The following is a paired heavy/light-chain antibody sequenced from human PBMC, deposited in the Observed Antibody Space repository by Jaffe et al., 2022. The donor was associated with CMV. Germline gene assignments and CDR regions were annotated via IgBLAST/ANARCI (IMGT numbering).Light chain of an antibody. Sequence: QSVLTQPPSASGTPGQRVTISCSGSSSNIGSNYVYWYQQLPGTAPKLLIYRNNQRPSGVPDRFSGSKSGTSASLAISGLRSEDEADYYCAAWDDSLSGSWVFGGGTKLTVL. CDR3: AAWDDSLSGSWV. V-gene: IGLV1-47*01. CDR1: SSNIGSNY. J-gene: IGLJ3*02. CDR2: RNN.
Heavy chain of an antibody. CDR3: ARDELTTVTNNRGPYYYYGMDV. CDR1: GYTFTSYG. CDR2: ISAYNGNT. D-gene: IGHD4-4*01. J-gene: IGHJ6*02. V-gene: IGHV1-18*01. Sequence: QVQLVQSGAEVKKPGASVKVSCKASGYTFTSYGISWVRQAPGQGLEWMGWISAYNGNTNYAQKLQGRVTMTTDTSTSTAYMELRSLRSDDTAVYYCARDELTTVTNNRGPYYYYGMDVWGQGTTVTVSS.